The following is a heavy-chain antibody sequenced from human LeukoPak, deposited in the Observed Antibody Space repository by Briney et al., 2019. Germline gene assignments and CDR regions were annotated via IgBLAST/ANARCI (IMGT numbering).Heavy chain of an antibody. Sequence: GGSLRLSCAASGFTFSSYAMSWVRQAPGKGLEWVSAISGSGGNTYYADSVKGRFTISRDNSKNTLYLQMNSLRAEDTALYYCVKASSSSPQYNWFDAWGQGTLVTVSS. V-gene: IGHV3-23*01. CDR1: GFTFSSYA. CDR2: ISGSGGNT. D-gene: IGHD6-6*01. CDR3: VKASSSSPQYNWFDA. J-gene: IGHJ5*02.